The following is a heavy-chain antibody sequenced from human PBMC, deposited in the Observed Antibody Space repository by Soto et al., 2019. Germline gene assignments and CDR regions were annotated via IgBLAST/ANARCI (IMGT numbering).Heavy chain of an antibody. D-gene: IGHD6-13*01. CDR3: TRHEGGAAADRPLDY. CDR2: IYYIGST. CDR1: GGSVRSSTYS. Sequence: QLRLQEPGPGLVNSSETLSLTCTVSGGSVRSSTYSWGWIRQSPGKGRGWIGSIYYIGSTHNNPSLKSRVTMSVDTYTNQFSLKLMSVTAADTAIYYCTRHEGGAAADRPLDYWGQGTLVTVSS. V-gene: IGHV4-39*01. J-gene: IGHJ4*02.